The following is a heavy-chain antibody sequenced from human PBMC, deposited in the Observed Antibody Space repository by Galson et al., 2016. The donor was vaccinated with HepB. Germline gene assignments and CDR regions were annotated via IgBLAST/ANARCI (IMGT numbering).Heavy chain of an antibody. D-gene: IGHD4/OR15-4a*01. J-gene: IGHJ4*02. CDR3: ARTWDGACDY. CDR2: IHWDDDK. CDR1: GFSLSTTDMR. V-gene: IGHV2-70*04. Sequence: PALVKPTQTLTLTCTFSGFSLSTTDMRVSWIRQPPGKALEWLARIHWDDDKFYSTSLKTRLTISKDTSKNQVVLTMTNVDPLDTATYYCARTWDGACDYWGQGTLVTVSS.